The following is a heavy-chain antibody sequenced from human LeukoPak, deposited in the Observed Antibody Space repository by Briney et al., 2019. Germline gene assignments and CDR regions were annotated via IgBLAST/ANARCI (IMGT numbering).Heavy chain of an antibody. D-gene: IGHD3-9*01. Sequence: PSETLSLTCAVYGGSFSGYYWSWIRQPPGKGLEWIGEINHSGSTNYNSSLKSRVTISVDTSKNQFPLKLSSVTAADTAVYYCARGPGYLAYYYGMDVWGQGTTVTVSS. CDR1: GGSFSGYY. J-gene: IGHJ6*02. V-gene: IGHV4-34*01. CDR2: INHSGST. CDR3: ARGPGYLAYYYGMDV.